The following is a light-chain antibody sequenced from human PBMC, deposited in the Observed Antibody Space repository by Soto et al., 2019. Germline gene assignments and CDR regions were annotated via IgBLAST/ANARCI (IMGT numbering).Light chain of an antibody. Sequence: QLVLTQSPSTSASLRASVKLTCSLSSGHSSYAIAWHQQQPEKGPRYLMKLNSDGSHSKGDGIPDRFSGSSSGAERYLTISSLQSEDEADYYCQTRGTGIWVFGGGTQLTVL. CDR3: QTRGTGIWV. CDR1: SGHSSYA. J-gene: IGLJ3*02. V-gene: IGLV4-69*01. CDR2: LNSDGSH.